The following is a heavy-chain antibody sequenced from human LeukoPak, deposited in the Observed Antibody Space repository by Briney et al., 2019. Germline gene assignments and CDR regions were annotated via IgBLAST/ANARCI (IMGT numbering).Heavy chain of an antibody. CDR3: ATPLVGAFEYFQH. Sequence: GGSLRLSCAASGFTFSSYAMSWVRQAPGKGLEWVSVIIGSGVTTYYADSVKGRFTISRDNSKNTLYLQMNSLRAEDTAVYYCATPLVGAFEYFQHWGQGTLVTVSS. CDR1: GFTFSSYA. V-gene: IGHV3-23*01. D-gene: IGHD1-26*01. J-gene: IGHJ1*01. CDR2: IIGSGVTT.